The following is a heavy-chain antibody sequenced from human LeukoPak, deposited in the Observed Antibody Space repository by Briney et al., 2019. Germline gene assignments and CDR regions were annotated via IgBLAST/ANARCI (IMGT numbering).Heavy chain of an antibody. CDR2: IYTSGST. CDR3: ARDRPGDYFDY. D-gene: IGHD2-8*02. Sequence: SETLSLTCTVSGGSISSGSYYWSWIRQPAGKGLEWIGRIYTSGSTDYNPSLRSRVTISFDTSKNQFSLNLTSVTAAHTAVYYCARDRPGDYFDYWGQGTLVTVSS. CDR1: GGSISSGSYY. V-gene: IGHV4-61*02. J-gene: IGHJ4*02.